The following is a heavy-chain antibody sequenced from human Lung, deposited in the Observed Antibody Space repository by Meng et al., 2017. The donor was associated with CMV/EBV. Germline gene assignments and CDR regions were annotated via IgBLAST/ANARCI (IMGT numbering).Heavy chain of an antibody. CDR3: ARDKVRYYDFWSGYGGIDV. J-gene: IGHJ6*02. CDR2: INSDGSST. Sequence: ESXKISXAASGFTFSSYWMHWVRQAPGKGLVWVSRINSDGSSTGYADSVKGRFTISRDNAKNTLYLQMNSLRAEDTAVYYCARDKVRYYDFWSGYGGIDVWGQGXTVTVSS. D-gene: IGHD3-3*01. V-gene: IGHV3-74*01. CDR1: GFTFSSYW.